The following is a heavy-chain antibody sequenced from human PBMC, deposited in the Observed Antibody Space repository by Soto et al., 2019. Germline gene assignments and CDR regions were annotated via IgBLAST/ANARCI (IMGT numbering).Heavy chain of an antibody. CDR3: ATGIAAAGDYYYGMDV. CDR2: FDPEDGGT. J-gene: IGHJ6*02. D-gene: IGHD6-13*01. CDR1: GDTLTELS. Sequence: ASVKASCKFSGDTLTELSMHWVRQAPGKGLEWMGGFDPEDGGTIYAQKFQGRVTMTEDTSTDTAYMELSSLRSEDTAVYYCATGIAAAGDYYYGMDVWGQGTTVTVSS. V-gene: IGHV1-24*01.